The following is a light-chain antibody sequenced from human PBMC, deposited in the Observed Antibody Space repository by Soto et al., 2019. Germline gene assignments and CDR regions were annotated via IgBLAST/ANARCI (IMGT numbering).Light chain of an antibody. CDR3: QQYNSYSRT. Sequence: EIVLTQSPGTLSLSPGERATLSCRASQSVSSSYLAWYQQKLGQAPRLLIYGASTRATGIPARFSGSGSGTEFTLTISSLQPDDFATYYCQQYNSYSRTFGQGTKVDIK. CDR1: QSVSSSY. J-gene: IGKJ1*01. V-gene: IGKV3-20*01. CDR2: GAS.